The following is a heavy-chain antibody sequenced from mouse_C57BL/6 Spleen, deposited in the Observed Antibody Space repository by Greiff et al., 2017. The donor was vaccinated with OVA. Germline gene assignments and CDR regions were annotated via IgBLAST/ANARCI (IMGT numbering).Heavy chain of an antibody. CDR1: GYTFTSYG. CDR3: ARDDYPTWDYLDD. CDR2: IYIGNGYT. Sequence: VHVKQSGAELVRPGSSVKMSCKTSGYTFTSYGINWVKQRPGQGLEWIGYIYIGNGYTEYNEKFKGKATLTSDTSSSTAYMQLSSLTSEDSAIYFCARDDYPTWDYLDDWGQGTTLTVSS. V-gene: IGHV1-58*01. D-gene: IGHD2-4*01. J-gene: IGHJ2*01.